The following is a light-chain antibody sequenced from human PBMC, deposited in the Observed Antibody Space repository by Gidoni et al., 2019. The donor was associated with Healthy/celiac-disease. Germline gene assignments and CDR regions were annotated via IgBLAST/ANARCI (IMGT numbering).Light chain of an antibody. CDR2: DAS. J-gene: IGKJ1*01. CDR1: QSISSW. V-gene: IGKV1-5*01. Sequence: DIQMPHSPSTLSASVGDRVTITCRASQSISSWLAWYQQKPGKAPKLLIYDASSLESGVPSRFSGSGSGTEFTLTISSLQPDDFATYYCQQYNSYSPTFGQGTKVEIK. CDR3: QQYNSYSPT.